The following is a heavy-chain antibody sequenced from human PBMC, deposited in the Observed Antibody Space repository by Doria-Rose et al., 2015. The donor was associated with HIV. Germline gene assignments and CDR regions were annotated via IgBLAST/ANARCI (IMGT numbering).Heavy chain of an antibody. J-gene: IGHJ4*02. CDR2: IFSDDER. CDR1: GVTLSSPGMG. Sequence: TLKESGPVLVKPTETLTLTCTVSGVTLSSPGMGVSWIRQPPGKALEWLANIFSDDERSYKTSLKSRLTISRGTSKSQVVLTMTDMDPVDTATYYCARIKSSRWYHKYYFDFWGQGTLVIVSA. V-gene: IGHV2-26*01. CDR3: ARIKSSRWYHKYYFDF. D-gene: IGHD6-13*01.